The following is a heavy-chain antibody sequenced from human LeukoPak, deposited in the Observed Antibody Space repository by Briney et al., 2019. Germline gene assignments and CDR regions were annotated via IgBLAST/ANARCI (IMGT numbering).Heavy chain of an antibody. J-gene: IGHJ4*02. CDR2: IYYSGST. V-gene: IGHV4-31*01. CDR1: GGSISSGGYY. CDR3: ARVSPLGPFDY. D-gene: IGHD3-16*01. Sequence: PSETLSLTCTVSGGSISSGGYYWSWIRQHPGKGREWIGYIYYSGSTYYLQSLQSLVTISVDTSKNQFSLRLSSVPAADTAVYYCARVSPLGPFDYWGQGTLVTVSS.